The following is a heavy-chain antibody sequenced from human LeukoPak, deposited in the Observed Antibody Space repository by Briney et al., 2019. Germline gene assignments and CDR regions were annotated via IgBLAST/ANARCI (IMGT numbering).Heavy chain of an antibody. CDR3: ARPLNYGSGRYYLDY. CDR2: IYPGDSDT. CDR1: GYSFTSYW. J-gene: IGHJ4*02. V-gene: IGHV5-51*01. Sequence: GESLKISCKGSGYSFTSYWIGWVRQMPGKGLEWMGIIYPGDSDTRYSPSFQGQVTISADKSISTAYLQWSSLKASDTAMYYCARPLNYGSGRYYLDYWGQGTLVTVSS. D-gene: IGHD3-10*01.